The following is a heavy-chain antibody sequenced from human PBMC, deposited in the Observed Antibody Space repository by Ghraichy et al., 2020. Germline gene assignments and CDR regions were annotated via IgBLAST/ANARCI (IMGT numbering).Heavy chain of an antibody. D-gene: IGHD2-2*01. CDR1: GFTFSTDW. CDR3: ARPQRGGCSSTDCFSWFDP. Sequence: SCAASGFTFSTDWMHWVRQAPGKGLVWVSRINSDGSGTEYADSVKGRFTISRDNAENTLYLQMNNLRVDDTAVYYCARPQRGGCSSTDCFSWFDPWGQGTLVTVSS. CDR2: INSDGSGT. V-gene: IGHV3-74*03. J-gene: IGHJ5*02.